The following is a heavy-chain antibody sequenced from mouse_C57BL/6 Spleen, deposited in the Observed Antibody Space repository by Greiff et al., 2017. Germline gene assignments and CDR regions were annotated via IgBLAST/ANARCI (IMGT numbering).Heavy chain of an antibody. V-gene: IGHV3-6*01. D-gene: IGHD1-1*01. CDR1: GYSITSGYY. Sequence: EVQLQQSGPGLVKPSQSLSLTCSVTGYSITSGYYWNWIRQFPGNKLEWMGYISYDGSNNYNPSLKNRISITRDTSKNQFFLKLNSVTTEDTATYYCARTGSDYYGSRGDYFDYWGQGTTLTVSS. J-gene: IGHJ2*01. CDR3: ARTGSDYYGSRGDYFDY. CDR2: ISYDGSN.